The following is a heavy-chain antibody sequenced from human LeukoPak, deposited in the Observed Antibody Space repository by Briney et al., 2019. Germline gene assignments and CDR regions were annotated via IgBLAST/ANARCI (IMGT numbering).Heavy chain of an antibody. Sequence: SETLSLTCTVSGGSISSGGYYWSWIRQHPGKGLEWIGYIYYSGSTYYNPSLKSRVTISVDTSKNQFSLKLSSVTAADTAVYYCVRVRLRFGVTEAYFDYWGQGTLVTVSS. J-gene: IGHJ4*02. CDR2: IYYSGST. D-gene: IGHD3-3*01. V-gene: IGHV4-31*03. CDR1: GGSISSGGYY. CDR3: VRVRLRFGVTEAYFDY.